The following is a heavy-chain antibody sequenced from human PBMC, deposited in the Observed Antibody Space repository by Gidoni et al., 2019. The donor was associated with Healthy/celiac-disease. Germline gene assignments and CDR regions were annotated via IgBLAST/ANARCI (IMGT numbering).Heavy chain of an antibody. CDR2: ISGSGGST. J-gene: IGHJ4*02. D-gene: IGHD6-19*01. CDR1: GFTFSSYA. CDR3: AKDPYSSGWYDYFDY. V-gene: IGHV3-23*01. Sequence: EVQLLESGGGLVQPGGSLRLSCAASGFTFSSYAMSWVRQAPGKGLRWVSAISGSGGSTYYADSVKGRFTISRDNSKNTLYLQMNSLRAEDTAVYYCAKDPYSSGWYDYFDYWGQGTLVTVSS.